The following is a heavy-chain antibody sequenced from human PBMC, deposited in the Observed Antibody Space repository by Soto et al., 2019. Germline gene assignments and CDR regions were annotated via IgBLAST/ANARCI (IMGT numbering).Heavy chain of an antibody. J-gene: IGHJ4*02. D-gene: IGHD1-26*01. Sequence: QVQLQESGPGLVKPSGTLSLTCAVSGGSISSSNWWSWVRQPPGKGLEWIGVIYHSGSTNYNPSLKRRVTISVDKSKNHFSLKLSSVTAADTAVYYCAREWALVSRVFDYWGQGTRVTVSS. CDR2: IYHSGST. CDR1: GGSISSSNW. V-gene: IGHV4-4*02. CDR3: AREWALVSRVFDY.